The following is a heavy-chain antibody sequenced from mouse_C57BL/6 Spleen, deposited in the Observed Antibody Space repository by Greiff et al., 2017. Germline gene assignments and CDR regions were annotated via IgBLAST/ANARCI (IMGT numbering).Heavy chain of an antibody. CDR1: GYTFPSYW. J-gene: IGHJ1*03. CDR3: ARGAYHQSLYFDV. CDR2: IYPGSGST. D-gene: IGHD6-5*01. Sequence: VQLQQPGAELVKPGASVKMSCKASGYTFPSYWITWVKQRPGQGLEWIGDIYPGSGSTNYNEKFKSKATLTVDTSSSTAYMQLSSLTSEDSAVYYCARGAYHQSLYFDVWGTGTTVTVSS. V-gene: IGHV1-55*01.